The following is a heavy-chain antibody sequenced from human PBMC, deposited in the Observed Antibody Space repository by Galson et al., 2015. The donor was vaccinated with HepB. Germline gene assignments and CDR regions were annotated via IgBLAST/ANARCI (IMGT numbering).Heavy chain of an antibody. V-gene: IGHV3-7*03. Sequence: SLRLSCAGYGFTFSAYWMSWVRQVPGKGLEWVADVNLDGSEMYYADSVKGRFTISRDNAERSVSLHMYCLRAEDTAVYYCAREVMIRTLAHKTPDYWGQGTLVTVSS. J-gene: IGHJ4*02. CDR2: VNLDGSEM. D-gene: IGHD3-16*01. CDR1: GFTFSAYW. CDR3: AREVMIRTLAHKTPDY.